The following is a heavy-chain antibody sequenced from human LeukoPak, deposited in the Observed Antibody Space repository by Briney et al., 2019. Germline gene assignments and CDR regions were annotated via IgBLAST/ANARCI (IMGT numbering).Heavy chain of an antibody. Sequence: GASVKVSCKASGYTFTDFGISWVRQAPGQGLEWMGWISAYNGNTNYAQKLQGRVSMSTDTSTSTAYMELRSLRSDDTAVYYCVRDLGEWEVLRGIFYDYWGQGTLVIVSS. J-gene: IGHJ4*02. CDR1: GYTFTDFG. CDR2: ISAYNGNT. D-gene: IGHD1-26*01. V-gene: IGHV1-18*01. CDR3: VRDLGEWEVLRGIFYDY.